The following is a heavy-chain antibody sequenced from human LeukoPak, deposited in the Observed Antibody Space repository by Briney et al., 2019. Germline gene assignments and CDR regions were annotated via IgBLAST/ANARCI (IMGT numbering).Heavy chain of an antibody. CDR1: GFTFSSYE. CDR2: ISSSGSTI. V-gene: IGHV3-48*03. CDR3: ARDRPSFDY. J-gene: IGHJ4*02. Sequence: GGSLRLSCAASGFTFSSYEMNWVRQAPGKGLEWVSYISSSGSTIYYADSVKGRFTISRDKAKNSLYLQMNSLRAEDTAVYYCARDRPSFDYWGQGTLVTVSS.